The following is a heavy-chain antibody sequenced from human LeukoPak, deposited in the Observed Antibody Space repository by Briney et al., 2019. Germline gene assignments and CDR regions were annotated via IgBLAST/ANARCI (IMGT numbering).Heavy chain of an antibody. D-gene: IGHD3-9*01. CDR2: INHRGRS. V-gene: IGHV4-34*01. J-gene: IGHJ5*02. CDR3: ARLTYDILTGWVWFDP. CDR1: GGSFSGYY. Sequence: SETLSLTCAVYGGSFSGYYWSWIRQPPGKGLEWIGEINHRGRSNCNPSLKSRVTISVDTSKNQFSLKLSSMTAADTAVYYCARLTYDILTGWVWFDPWGQGTLVTVSS.